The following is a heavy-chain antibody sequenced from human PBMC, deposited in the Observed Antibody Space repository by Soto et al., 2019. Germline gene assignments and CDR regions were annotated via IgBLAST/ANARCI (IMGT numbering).Heavy chain of an antibody. CDR1: GYTFTSYA. V-gene: IGHV1-3*01. D-gene: IGHD3-3*01. Sequence: ASVKVSCKASGYTFTSYAMHWVRQAPGQRLEWMGWINAGNGNTKYSQKFQGRVTITRDTSASTAYMELSSRRSEDTAVYYCARDLAPYDFWSGYTYYYYGMDVWGQGTTVTVSS. CDR2: INAGNGNT. CDR3: ARDLAPYDFWSGYTYYYYGMDV. J-gene: IGHJ6*02.